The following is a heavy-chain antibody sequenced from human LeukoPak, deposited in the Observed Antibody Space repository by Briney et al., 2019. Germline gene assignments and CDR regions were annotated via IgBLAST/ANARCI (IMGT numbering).Heavy chain of an antibody. CDR2: ISYDGSNK. J-gene: IGHJ6*02. Sequence: GGSLRLSCAASGFTFSSYAMHWVRQAPGKGLEWVAVISYDGSNKYYADSVKGRFTISRDNSKNTLYLQMNSLRAEDTAVYYCARVLYGDYPLYYYYYGMDVWGQGTTVTVSS. D-gene: IGHD4-17*01. V-gene: IGHV3-30-3*01. CDR1: GFTFSSYA. CDR3: ARVLYGDYPLYYYYYGMDV.